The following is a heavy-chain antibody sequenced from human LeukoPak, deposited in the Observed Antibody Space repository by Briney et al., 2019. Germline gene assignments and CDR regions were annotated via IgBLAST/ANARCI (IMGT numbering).Heavy chain of an antibody. J-gene: IGHJ5*02. CDR3: ARADCSSSTCYLRRSWFDP. CDR2: ISTSSRYI. D-gene: IGHD2-2*01. CDR1: GFTLSNYD. V-gene: IGHV3-21*01. Sequence: GGSLRLSCAASGFTLSNYDMNWVRHGPGRGLEWVSSISTSSRYIYYKDSVRGRFTISRDDAKNSLYLEMNSLRAEDTAVYYCARADCSSSTCYLRRSWFDPWGQGTLVTVSS.